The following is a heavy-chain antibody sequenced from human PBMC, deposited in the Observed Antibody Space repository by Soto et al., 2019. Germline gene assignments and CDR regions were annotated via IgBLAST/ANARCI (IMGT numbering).Heavy chain of an antibody. Sequence: LRLSCAASGFTFSNAWMSWVRQAPGKGLEWVGRIKSKTDGGTTDYAAPVKGRFTISRDDSKNTLYLQMNSLKTEDTAVYYCTTDRFTSSWYYFDYWGQGTLVTVSS. CDR1: GFTFSNAW. J-gene: IGHJ4*02. CDR3: TTDRFTSSWYYFDY. V-gene: IGHV3-15*01. D-gene: IGHD6-13*01. CDR2: IKSKTDGGTT.